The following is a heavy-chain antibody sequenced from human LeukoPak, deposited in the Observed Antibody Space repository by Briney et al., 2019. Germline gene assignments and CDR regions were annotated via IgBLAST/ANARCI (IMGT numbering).Heavy chain of an antibody. Sequence: PGGSLRLSCAASGFTFSSYSMNWVRQAPGKGLEWVSSISSSSSYIYYAGSVKGRFTISRDNAKNSLYLQMNSLRAEDTAVYYCAKSGVVTAIPRGAFDYWGQGTLVTVSS. CDR3: AKSGVVTAIPRGAFDY. J-gene: IGHJ4*02. D-gene: IGHD2-21*02. CDR2: ISSSSSYI. V-gene: IGHV3-21*04. CDR1: GFTFSSYS.